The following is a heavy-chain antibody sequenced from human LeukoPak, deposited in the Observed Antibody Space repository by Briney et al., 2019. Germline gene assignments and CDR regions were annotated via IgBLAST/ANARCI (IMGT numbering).Heavy chain of an antibody. V-gene: IGHV3-33*01. CDR3: ARDPLGDSTYYFDY. Sequence: GGSLRLSCAASGFTFSNYGMHWVRQAPGKGLEWVAVVSHDGSKKEFADSVKGRFTISRDNSKNTVWLQMDSLRAEDTAVYYCARDPLGDSTYYFDYWGQGTLVTVSS. CDR1: GFTFSNYG. D-gene: IGHD2-21*01. J-gene: IGHJ4*02. CDR2: VSHDGSKK.